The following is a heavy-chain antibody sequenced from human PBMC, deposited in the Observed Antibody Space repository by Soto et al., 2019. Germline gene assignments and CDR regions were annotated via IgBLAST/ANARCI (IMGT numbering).Heavy chain of an antibody. CDR3: ARQVTYYYGSGSYYTNDYFDY. D-gene: IGHD3-10*01. CDR1: GGSISRYY. J-gene: IGHJ4*02. V-gene: IGHV4-59*08. CDR2: MYYSGST. Sequence: SEALSLTCTVSGGSISRYYWSWIRQPPGKGLEWIGYMYYSGSTNYNPSLKSRVTISVDTSKNQFSLKLSSVTAADTAVYYCARQVTYYYGSGSYYTNDYFDYWGQGTLVTVSS.